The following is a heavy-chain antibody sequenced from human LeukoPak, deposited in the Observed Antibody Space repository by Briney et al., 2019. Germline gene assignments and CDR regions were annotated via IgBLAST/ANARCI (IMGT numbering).Heavy chain of an antibody. CDR2: IRYDGSNK. CDR3: ARSSRYFGSEGHDY. V-gene: IGHV3-30*02. J-gene: IGHJ4*02. D-gene: IGHD3-3*01. CDR1: GFTFSSYG. Sequence: GGSLRLSCAASGFTFSSYGMHRVRQAPGKGLEWVAFIRYDGSNKYYADSVKGRFTISRDNSKNTLYLQMNSLRAEDTAVYYCARSSRYFGSEGHDYWGQGTLVTVSS.